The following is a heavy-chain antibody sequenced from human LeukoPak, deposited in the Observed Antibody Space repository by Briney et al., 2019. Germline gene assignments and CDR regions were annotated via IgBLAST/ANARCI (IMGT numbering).Heavy chain of an antibody. Sequence: GGSLRLSCSASGFTFSVHTMHWIRQAPGKGLEYLSGLSNRGDSIYYADSVKGRFTISRDNSKNMVYLQMSSLRADDTALYYCVKGARAGVFDCWGQGTLVTVTS. CDR3: VKGARAGVFDC. V-gene: IGHV3-64D*06. J-gene: IGHJ4*02. CDR1: GFTFSVHT. CDR2: LSNRGDSI. D-gene: IGHD6-25*01.